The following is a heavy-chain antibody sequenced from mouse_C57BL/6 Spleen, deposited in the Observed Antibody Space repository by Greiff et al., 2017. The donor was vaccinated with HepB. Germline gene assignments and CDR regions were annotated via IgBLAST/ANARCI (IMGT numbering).Heavy chain of an antibody. V-gene: IGHV3-2*02. D-gene: IGHD1-2*01. Sequence: EVQLQQSGPGLVKPSQSLSLTCTVTGYSITSGYGWNWIRQFPGNKLEWMGYISYSGSTNYNPSLKSRISITRDTSKNQFFLQLNSWTTEDPATYDCARTARIKYWGQGTTLTVSS. CDR2: ISYSGST. CDR3: ARTARIKY. J-gene: IGHJ2*01. CDR1: GYSITSGYG.